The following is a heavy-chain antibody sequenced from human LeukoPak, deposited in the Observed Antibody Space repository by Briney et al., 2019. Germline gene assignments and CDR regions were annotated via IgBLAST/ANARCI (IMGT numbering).Heavy chain of an antibody. V-gene: IGHV1-69*05. CDR2: IIPTFGTP. J-gene: IGHJ4*02. Sequence: ASVMVSCKASGGFSSNHGITWVRRATGQGLEWMGGIIPTFGTPNYAQKLQGRVTITTDESTNTAYMELSGLRSEDTAVYFCAKRGVVIRVILVGFHKEAYYFDSWGQGALVTVSS. CDR1: GGFSSNHG. D-gene: IGHD3-22*01. CDR3: AKRGVVIRVILVGFHKEAYYFDS.